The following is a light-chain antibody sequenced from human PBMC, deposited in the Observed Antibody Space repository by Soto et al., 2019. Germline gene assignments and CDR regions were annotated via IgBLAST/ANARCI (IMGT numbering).Light chain of an antibody. J-gene: IGKJ1*01. Sequence: DIQMTQSPSTLSASVGDRVTINCRASQSISSWLAWYQQKPGTAPKLLIYKASTLESGVPSRFSGSGSGTEFTLTISSLQPDDFATYYCQQYNSHSAFGQGTKVEIK. CDR1: QSISSW. CDR3: QQYNSHSA. CDR2: KAS. V-gene: IGKV1-5*03.